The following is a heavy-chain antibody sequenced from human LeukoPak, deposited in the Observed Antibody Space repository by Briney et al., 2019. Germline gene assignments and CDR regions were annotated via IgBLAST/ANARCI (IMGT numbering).Heavy chain of an antibody. CDR2: ISTSSNTI. CDR3: ARDRGTSGYLP. V-gene: IGHV3-48*02. D-gene: IGHD3-22*01. Sequence: GGSLRLSCAASGFTFSSYSMNWVRQAPGKGLEWVSYISTSSNTIHYADSVKGRFTISRGNAKNSLYLQTNSLRDDDTAVYYCARDRGTSGYLPWGQGTLVTVSS. J-gene: IGHJ5*02. CDR1: GFTFSSYS.